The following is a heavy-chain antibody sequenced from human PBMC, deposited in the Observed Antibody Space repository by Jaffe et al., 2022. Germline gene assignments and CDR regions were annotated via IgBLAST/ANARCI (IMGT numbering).Heavy chain of an antibody. CDR1: GYTFTGYY. J-gene: IGHJ5*02. D-gene: IGHD2-15*01. V-gene: IGHV1-2*06. CDR3: ARGLGYCSGGSCYSGDNYNWFDP. CDR2: INPNSGGT. Sequence: QVQLVQSGAEVKKPGASVKVSCKASGYTFTGYYMHWVRQAPGQGLEWMGRINPNSGGTNYAQKFQGRVTMTRDTSISTAYMELSRLRSDDTAVYYCARGLGYCSGGSCYSGDNYNWFDPWGQGTLVTVSS.